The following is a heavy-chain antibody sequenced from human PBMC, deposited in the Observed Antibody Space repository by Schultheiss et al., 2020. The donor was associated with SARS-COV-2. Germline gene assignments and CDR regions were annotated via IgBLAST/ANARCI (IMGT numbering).Heavy chain of an antibody. CDR3: TRGSYDNFYYYGMDV. J-gene: IGHJ6*02. D-gene: IGHD3-22*01. Sequence: GGSLRLSCAASGFTFSSYAMHWVRQAPGKGLEWVAVISYDGSNKYYADSVKGRFTISRDNSKNTLYLQMNSLKTEDTAVYYCTRGSYDNFYYYGMDVWGQGTTVTVSS. CDR1: GFTFSSYA. V-gene: IGHV3-30*14. CDR2: ISYDGSNK.